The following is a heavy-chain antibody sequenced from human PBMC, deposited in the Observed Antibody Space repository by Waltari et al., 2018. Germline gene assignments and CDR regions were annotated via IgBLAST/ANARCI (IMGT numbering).Heavy chain of an antibody. V-gene: IGHV4-39*07. CDR2: IYYSGST. J-gene: IGHJ4*02. CDR3: ATVVTTTSNYFDY. Sequence: QLQLQESGPGLVKPSETLSLTYTVSGGSISSSSYYWGWIRQPPGKGLEWIGSIYYSGSTYYNPSLKSRVTISVDTSKNQFSLKLSSVTAADTAVYYCATVVTTTSNYFDYWGQGTLVTVSS. D-gene: IGHD4-17*01. CDR1: GGSISSSSYY.